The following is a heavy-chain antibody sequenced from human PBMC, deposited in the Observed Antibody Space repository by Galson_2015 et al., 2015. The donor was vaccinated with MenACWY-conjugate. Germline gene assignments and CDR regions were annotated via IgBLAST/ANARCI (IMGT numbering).Heavy chain of an antibody. CDR2: IYPSDSDT. CDR3: ARGLLWFGEAPEF. V-gene: IGHV5-51*03. CDR1: GFSFTSYW. Sequence: QSGAEVKKPGESLKISCPASGFSFTSYWLGWVRQMPGKGLEWMGIIYPSDSDTRYSPSFQGQVTMSADKSISTAYLQWSSLKASDTAIYYCARGLLWFGEAPEFWGQGTLVTVSS. D-gene: IGHD3-10*01. J-gene: IGHJ4*02.